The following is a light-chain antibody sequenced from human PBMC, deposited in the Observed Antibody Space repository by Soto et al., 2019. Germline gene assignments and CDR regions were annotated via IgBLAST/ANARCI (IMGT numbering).Light chain of an antibody. CDR1: QNIGSNY. CDR2: VAS. V-gene: IGKV3-20*01. J-gene: IGKJ1*01. Sequence: EIVLTQSPGTLSLSPGERATLSCRASQNIGSNYLAWYQQKPGQAPRLLIYVASSRAPGIPDRFSGSGSGTDFTLTITRLEPEDFAVYYCQQYDSSPWTFGQGTKVEIK. CDR3: QQYDSSPWT.